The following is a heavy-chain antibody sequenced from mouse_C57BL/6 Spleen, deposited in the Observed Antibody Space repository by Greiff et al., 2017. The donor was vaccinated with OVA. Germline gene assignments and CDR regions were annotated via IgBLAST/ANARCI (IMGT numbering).Heavy chain of an antibody. Sequence: EVKLMESGPELVKPGASVKIPCKASGYTFTDYNMDWVKQSHGKSLEWIGDINPNNGGTIYNQKFKGKATLTVDKSSSTAYMELRSLTSEDTAVYYCARLSSGLDYWGQGTTLTVSS. J-gene: IGHJ2*01. CDR3: ARLSSGLDY. CDR2: INPNNGGT. CDR1: GYTFTDYN. D-gene: IGHD3-2*02. V-gene: IGHV1-18*01.